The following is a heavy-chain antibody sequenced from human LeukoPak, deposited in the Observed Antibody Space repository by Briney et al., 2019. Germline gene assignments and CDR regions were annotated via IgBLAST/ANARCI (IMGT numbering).Heavy chain of an antibody. D-gene: IGHD6-13*01. CDR3: ARDPVIAAAGNTPLNWYFDL. CDR1: GYSFTGYY. J-gene: IGHJ2*01. Sequence: GESLKISCKGSGYSFTGYYMHWVRQAPGQGLEWMGWINPNSGGTNYAQKFQGRVTMTRDTSISTAYMELSRLRSDDTAVYYCARDPVIAAAGNTPLNWYFDLWGRGTLVTVSS. V-gene: IGHV1-2*02. CDR2: INPNSGGT.